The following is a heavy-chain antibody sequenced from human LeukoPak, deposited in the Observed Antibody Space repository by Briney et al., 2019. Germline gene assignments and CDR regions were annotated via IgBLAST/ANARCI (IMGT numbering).Heavy chain of an antibody. J-gene: IGHJ4*02. CDR3: ARGSRSGDY. D-gene: IGHD3-10*01. Sequence: ASVKVSCKTSGYTFTNYDINWVRQATGQGLEWMGWMNPNSGNTGYAQKFQGRVTMTRNISTSTAYMELSSLRSEDKAVYYCARGSRSGDYWGQGTLVTVSS. CDR2: MNPNSGNT. CDR1: GYTFTNYD. V-gene: IGHV1-8*01.